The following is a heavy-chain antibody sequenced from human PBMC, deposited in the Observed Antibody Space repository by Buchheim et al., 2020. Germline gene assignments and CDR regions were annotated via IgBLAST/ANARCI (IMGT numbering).Heavy chain of an antibody. CDR2: INPSDGSS. CDR3: GRPAVAGTGWDYYFDY. D-gene: IGHD6-19*01. CDR1: GYTFTSYY. J-gene: IGHJ4*02. Sequence: QVQLVQSGAEVKKPGASVKISCNASGYTFTSYYMHWVRQAPGQGLEWVGLINPSDGSSSYAQKLQGRVSLTRDTSTSTVYLGLSSLTSDDTAVYYCGRPAVAGTGWDYYFDYWGQGTL. V-gene: IGHV1-46*01.